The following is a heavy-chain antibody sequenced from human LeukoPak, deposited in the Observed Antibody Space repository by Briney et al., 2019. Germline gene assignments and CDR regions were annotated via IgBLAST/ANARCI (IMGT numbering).Heavy chain of an antibody. V-gene: IGHV3-30-3*01. J-gene: IGHJ4*02. CDR3: ARAVTMFRGVIPLDY. Sequence: PGGSLRLSCAASGFTFSNYAMHWVRQAPGKGLEWVAVMSNDGSNIYYTDSVKGRFTISRDNSKNTLYLQMNSLRAEDTAFYYCARAVTMFRGVIPLDYWGQGTLVTVSS. CDR1: GFTFSNYA. D-gene: IGHD3-10*01. CDR2: MSNDGSNI.